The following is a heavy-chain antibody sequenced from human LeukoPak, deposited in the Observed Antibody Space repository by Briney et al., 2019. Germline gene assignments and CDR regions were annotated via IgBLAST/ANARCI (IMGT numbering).Heavy chain of an antibody. V-gene: IGHV3-64D*06. Sequence: PGASLRLSCAASGFTFSNYAMSWVRQAPGKGLEYVSAISSNGGSTYYADSVKGRFTISRDNSKNTLYLQMSSLRAEDTAVYYCVKDGVLLWFGELSGFDYWGQGTLVTVSS. CDR3: VKDGVLLWFGELSGFDY. D-gene: IGHD3-10*01. CDR2: ISSNGGST. J-gene: IGHJ4*02. CDR1: GFTFSNYA.